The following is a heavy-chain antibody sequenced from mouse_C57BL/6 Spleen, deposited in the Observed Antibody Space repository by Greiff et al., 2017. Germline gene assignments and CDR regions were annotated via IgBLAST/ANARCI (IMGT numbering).Heavy chain of an antibody. CDR2: ISSGGDYI. CDR1: GFTFSSYA. Sequence: VQRVESGEGLVKPGGSLKLSCAASGFTFSSYAMSWVRQTPEKRLEWVAYISSGGDYIYYADTVQGRITISRDHARNTLYLQMSSLKSEDTAMYYCTSDRAGDYWGHGATLTVSS. D-gene: IGHD3-3*01. V-gene: IGHV5-9-1*02. J-gene: IGHJ2*01. CDR3: TSDRAGDY.